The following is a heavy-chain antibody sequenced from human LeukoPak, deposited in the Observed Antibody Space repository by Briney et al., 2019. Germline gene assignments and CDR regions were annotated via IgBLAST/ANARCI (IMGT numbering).Heavy chain of an antibody. V-gene: IGHV4-39*07. CDR2: IYCSGST. D-gene: IGHD1-26*01. CDR3: ARIPGGDYSGSYYGAAGVFDY. J-gene: IGHJ4*02. Sequence: SETLSLTCTVSGGSISSSSYYWGWIRQPPGKGLEWIGSIYCSGSTYYNPSLKSRVTISVDTSKNQFSLKLSSVTAADTAVYYCARIPGGDYSGSYYGAAGVFDYWGQGTLVTVSS. CDR1: GGSISSSSYY.